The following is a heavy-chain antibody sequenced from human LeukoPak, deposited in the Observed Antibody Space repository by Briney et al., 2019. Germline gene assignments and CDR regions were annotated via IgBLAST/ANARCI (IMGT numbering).Heavy chain of an antibody. CDR3: ATAQYSHDAFDI. D-gene: IGHD2-21*01. CDR2: FDPEDGET. J-gene: IGHJ3*02. V-gene: IGHV1-24*01. Sequence: ASVKVSCKVSGYTLTELSMHWVRQAPGKGLEWMGGFDPEDGETIYAQKFQGRVTMTEDTSTDTAYMELSSLRSEDTAVYYCATAQYSHDAFDIWGQGTMVSVSS. CDR1: GYTLTELS.